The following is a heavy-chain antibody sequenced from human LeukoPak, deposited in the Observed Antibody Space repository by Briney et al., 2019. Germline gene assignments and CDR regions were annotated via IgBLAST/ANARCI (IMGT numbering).Heavy chain of an antibody. V-gene: IGHV6-1*01. CDR3: ARGRTSAFDY. D-gene: IGHD1-14*01. J-gene: IGHJ4*02. CDR2: TYYSTKWYN. Sequence: QTLSLTCALSGDSVSSKSVAWNWIRQSPSRGLEWLGTTYYSTKWYNDYAVSVKSRITINPDTSKNELSLQLNAVTAEDTAVYYCARGRTSAFDYWGQGTLVTVSS. CDR1: GDSVSSKSVA.